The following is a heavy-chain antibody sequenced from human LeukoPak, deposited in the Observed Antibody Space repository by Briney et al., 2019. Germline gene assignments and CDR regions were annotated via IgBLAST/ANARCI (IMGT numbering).Heavy chain of an antibody. CDR3: SRVGGTCYALDY. J-gene: IGHJ4*02. CDR1: RGSISSHY. V-gene: IGHV4-59*11. D-gene: IGHD3-10*01. CDR2: IYYIGST. Sequence: SETLSLTCTVSRGSISSHYWSSIQQPPARGLEWIGYIYYIGSTNYNPSLKSRVTISLDTSKNQFSLKLRSVTAATTALYYFSRVGGTCYALDYWGQGTVVTVS.